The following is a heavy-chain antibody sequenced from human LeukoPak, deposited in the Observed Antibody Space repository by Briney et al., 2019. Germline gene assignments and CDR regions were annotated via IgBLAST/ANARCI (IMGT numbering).Heavy chain of an antibody. CDR1: GGSISSYY. CDR2: IYTSGSN. Sequence: SETLSLTCTVSGGSISSYYWSWIRQPAGKGLEWIGRIYTSGSNNYNPSLKSRVTMSVDTSKKQFSLKLSSVTAADTAVYYCARHVGFITMVRGVINNNWFDPWGQGTLVTVSS. CDR3: ARHVGFITMVRGVINNNWFDP. J-gene: IGHJ5*02. D-gene: IGHD3-10*01. V-gene: IGHV4-4*07.